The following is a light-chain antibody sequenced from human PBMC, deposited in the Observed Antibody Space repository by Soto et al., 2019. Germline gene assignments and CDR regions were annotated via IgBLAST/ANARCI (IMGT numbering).Light chain of an antibody. J-gene: IGKJ1*01. CDR1: QNINNW. Sequence: QMTQSPSTLSASVGDRVTITCRASQNINNWLAWYQQKPGKAPKVLIYKVSNLESGVPSRFSGSGSGTEFTLTISSLQPDDFATYYCQQYNTYSWTFGQGTKVDI. CDR2: KVS. CDR3: QQYNTYSWT. V-gene: IGKV1-5*03.